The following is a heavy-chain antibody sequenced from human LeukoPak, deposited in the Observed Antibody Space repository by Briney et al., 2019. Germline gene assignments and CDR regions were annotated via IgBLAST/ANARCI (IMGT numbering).Heavy chain of an antibody. D-gene: IGHD3-16*01. CDR3: ARVLGSYASDY. J-gene: IGHJ4*02. CDR1: GFTFSSYS. Sequence: GGSLRLSCAASGFTFSSYSMNWVRQAPGKGLEWVSSISSSSTYIYYADSVKGRFTISRDNAENSLYLQMNSLRAEDTAVYYCARVLGSYASDYWGQGTLVTVSS. V-gene: IGHV3-21*04. CDR2: ISSSSTYI.